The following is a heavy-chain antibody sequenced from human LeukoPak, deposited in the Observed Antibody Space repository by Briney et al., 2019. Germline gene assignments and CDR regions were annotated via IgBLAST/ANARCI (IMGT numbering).Heavy chain of an antibody. CDR2: ISGTGYNT. V-gene: IGHV3-23*01. J-gene: IGHJ4*02. Sequence: GGSLRLSCAASGFTFRNCAMSWVRQAPGKGLEWVSGISGTGYNTYYADSVKGRFTISRDNSKNTLYLQMNSLGAEDTAVYRCAKHVSGSLFYFDYCGQRTLVTVSS. D-gene: IGHD3-10*01. CDR3: AKHVSGSLFYFDY. CDR1: GFTFRNCA.